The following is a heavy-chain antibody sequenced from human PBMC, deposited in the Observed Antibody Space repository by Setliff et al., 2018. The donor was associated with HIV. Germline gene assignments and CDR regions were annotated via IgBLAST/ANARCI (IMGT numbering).Heavy chain of an antibody. Sequence: SETLSLTCSVSGSSISDHYWWAWVRQAAGKGLEYIGTIFHRGGTFNNPSLKSRVTMSVDTSKNQFSLKLTSVTAADTAIYYCLRETGVNVAADGRGYHTFDFWGRGTMVTVSS. J-gene: IGHJ3*01. V-gene: IGHV4-38-2*02. CDR2: IFHRGGT. CDR3: LRETGVNVAADGRGYHTFDF. D-gene: IGHD2-8*02. CDR1: GSSISDHYW.